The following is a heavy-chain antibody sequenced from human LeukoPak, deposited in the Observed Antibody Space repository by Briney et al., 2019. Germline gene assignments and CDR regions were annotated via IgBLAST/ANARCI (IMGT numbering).Heavy chain of an antibody. D-gene: IGHD5-18*01. J-gene: IGHJ4*02. V-gene: IGHV1-8*01. Sequence: ASVKVSCKASGYTFTTYDINWVRQATGQGLEWMGWMNPNSGNTGYAQRFRGRVTMTGDTSISTAYMELNSLTSEDTAVYYCAKNVRDTGTFDYWGQGTLVTVSS. CDR2: MNPNSGNT. CDR1: GYTFTTYD. CDR3: AKNVRDTGTFDY.